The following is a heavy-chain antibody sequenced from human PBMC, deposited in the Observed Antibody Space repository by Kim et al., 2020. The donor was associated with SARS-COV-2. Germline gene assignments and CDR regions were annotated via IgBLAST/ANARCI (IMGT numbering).Heavy chain of an antibody. D-gene: IGHD3-9*01. V-gene: IGHV3-30-3*01. CDR3: ARSLARYYFDY. Sequence: GVSLRLSCAASGFTFSSFAMHWVRQAPGRGLEWVAVISFDGNNKYFADSVKGRFTISRDNSKNTLYLQLNSLRTEDTAVYYCARSLARYYFDYWGQGTLV. CDR2: ISFDGNNK. J-gene: IGHJ4*02. CDR1: GFTFSSFA.